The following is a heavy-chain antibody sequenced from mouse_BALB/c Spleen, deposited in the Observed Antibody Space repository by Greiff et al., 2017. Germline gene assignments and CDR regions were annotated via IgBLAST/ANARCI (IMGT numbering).Heavy chain of an antibody. Sequence: QVQLQQPGAELVMPGASVKMSCKASGYTFTDYWMHWVKQRPGQGLEWIGAIDTSDSYTSYNQKFKGKATLTVDESSSTAYMQLSSLTSEDSAVYYCARYGYDEFAYWGQGTLVTVSA. CDR3: ARYGYDEFAY. D-gene: IGHD2-2*01. V-gene: IGHV1-69*01. CDR1: GYTFTDYW. J-gene: IGHJ3*01. CDR2: IDTSDSYT.